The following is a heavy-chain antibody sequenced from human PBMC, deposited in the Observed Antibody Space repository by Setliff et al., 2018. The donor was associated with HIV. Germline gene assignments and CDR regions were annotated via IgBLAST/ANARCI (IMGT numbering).Heavy chain of an antibody. CDR1: GVSFSGDY. Sequence: SETLSLTCAVSGVSFSGDYWSWVRQPPGKGLEWIAEVHPSGSINYNSSLKSRVAISVDTSNNQFSLTMTSVTTADTAVYYCARGRDWAKTGDFWGQGALVTVSS. CDR3: ARGRDWAKTGDF. D-gene: IGHD3-9*01. V-gene: IGHV4-34*01. CDR2: VHPSGSI. J-gene: IGHJ4*02.